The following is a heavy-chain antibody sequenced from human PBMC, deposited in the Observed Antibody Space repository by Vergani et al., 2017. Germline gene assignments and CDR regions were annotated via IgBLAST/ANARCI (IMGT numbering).Heavy chain of an antibody. CDR3: AKTHDFSGLYSSYNWFDP. CDR2: IYAGDSDV. CDR1: GYSITNYW. V-gene: IGHV5-51*03. J-gene: IGHJ5*02. Sequence: EVQLVQSGAEVKKPGESLKISCQGSGYSITNYWIAWVRQRPGKGLEWMGIIYAGDSDVRYSPSFQGQVTMSVDKSLSTAYLQWSSLKASDTATYYCAKTHDFSGLYSSYNWFDPWGQGTQVTVSS. D-gene: IGHD3-3*01.